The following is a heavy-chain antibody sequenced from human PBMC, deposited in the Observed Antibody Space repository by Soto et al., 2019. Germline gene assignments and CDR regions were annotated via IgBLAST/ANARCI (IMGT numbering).Heavy chain of an antibody. CDR1: GFSFSIHS. CDR2: ISGSGGST. J-gene: IGHJ4*02. Sequence: TGGSLRLSCAASGFSFSIHSMTWVRQAPGKGLEWVSAISGSGGSTYYADSVKGRFTISRDNSKNTLYLQMNSLRAEDTAVYYCAKDGWAVAGVFDYWGQGTLVTVSS. D-gene: IGHD6-19*01. CDR3: AKDGWAVAGVFDY. V-gene: IGHV3-23*01.